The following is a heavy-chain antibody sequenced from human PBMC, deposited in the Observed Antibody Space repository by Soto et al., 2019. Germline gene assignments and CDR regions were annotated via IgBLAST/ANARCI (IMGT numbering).Heavy chain of an antibody. CDR3: ARGNTSGYSCYDQGWDY. D-gene: IGHD5-12*01. CDR2: IIPIFGTA. Sequence: QVQLVQSGAEVKKPGSSVKVSCKASGGTFSSYAISWVRQAPGQGLEWMGGIIPIFGTANYAQKFQGRVTITADESTSTAYMELSSLRSEDTAVYYCARGNTSGYSCYDQGWDYWGQGTLVTVSS. J-gene: IGHJ4*02. CDR1: GGTFSSYA. V-gene: IGHV1-69*01.